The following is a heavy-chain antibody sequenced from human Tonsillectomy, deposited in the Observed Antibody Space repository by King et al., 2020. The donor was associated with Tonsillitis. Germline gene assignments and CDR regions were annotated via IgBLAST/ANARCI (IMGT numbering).Heavy chain of an antibody. J-gene: IGHJ4*02. D-gene: IGHD2-15*01. CDR1: GFTFSDYY. CDR3: ARDGAAKGSYFDY. V-gene: IGHV3-11*06. Sequence: QVQLVESGGGLVKPGGSLRLSCAASGFTFSDYYMSWIRQAPGKGLEWVSYISSTGSYTNYADSVKGRFTISRDNAKNSLYLQMNSLRAEDTAGYYCARDGAAKGSYFDYWGQGTLVTVSS. CDR2: ISSTGSYT.